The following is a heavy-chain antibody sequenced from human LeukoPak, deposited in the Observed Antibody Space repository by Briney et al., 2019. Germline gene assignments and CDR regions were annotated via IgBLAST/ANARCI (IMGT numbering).Heavy chain of an antibody. J-gene: IGHJ4*02. CDR1: GFTFSDHY. CDR3: ARDRGGSYYDY. Sequence: GGSLRLSCAAYGFTFSDHYMDWVRQAPGKGLEWVGRTRNKANSYTTEYAASVKGRFTISRDDSKNSLYQQMNSLKTEDTAVYYCARDRGGSYYDYWGQGTLVTVSS. D-gene: IGHD1-26*01. V-gene: IGHV3-72*01. CDR2: TRNKANSYTT.